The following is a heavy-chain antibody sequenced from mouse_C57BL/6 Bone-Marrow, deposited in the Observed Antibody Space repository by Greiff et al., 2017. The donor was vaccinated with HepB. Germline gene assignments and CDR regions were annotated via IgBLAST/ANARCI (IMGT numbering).Heavy chain of an antibody. J-gene: IGHJ3*01. D-gene: IGHD2-1*01. Sequence: QVQLQQPGAELVRPGSSVKLSCKASGYTFTSYWMHWVKQRPIQGLEWIGNIDPSDSETHYNQKFKDKATLTVEKSSSPAYMQLSSLTSEASAVYYCAAYGNYEGFAYWGQGTLVTVSA. V-gene: IGHV1-52*01. CDR2: IDPSDSET. CDR1: GYTFTSYW. CDR3: AAYGNYEGFAY.